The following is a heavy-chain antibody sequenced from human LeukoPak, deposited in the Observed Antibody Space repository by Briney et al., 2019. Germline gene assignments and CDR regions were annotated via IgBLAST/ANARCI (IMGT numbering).Heavy chain of an antibody. D-gene: IGHD5-18*01. CDR1: GFTVSSNY. V-gene: IGHV3-53*01. CDR2: TYTGGTT. J-gene: IGHJ4*02. CDR3: ATKRGYSYGLDY. Sequence: GGSLRLSCAASGFTVSSNYMSWVRQPPGKGLEWVSVTYTGGTTDYADSVKGRFTIPRDNSKNTLYLQMNSLRAEDTAVYYCATKRGYSYGLDYWGQGTLVTVSS.